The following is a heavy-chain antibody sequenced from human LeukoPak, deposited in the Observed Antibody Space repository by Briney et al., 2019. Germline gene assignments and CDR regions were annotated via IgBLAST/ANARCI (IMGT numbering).Heavy chain of an antibody. J-gene: IGHJ6*02. D-gene: IGHD5-18*01. CDR3: AREALRGHSYGWYYYYYGMDV. CDR1: GGSISSYY. V-gene: IGHV4-59*12. CDR2: IYYSGST. Sequence: SETLSLTCTVSGGSISSYYWSWIRQPPGKGLEWIGYIYYSGSTNYNPSLKSRVTISVDTSKNQFSLKLSSVTAADTAVYYCAREALRGHSYGWYYYYYGMDVWGQGTTVTVSS.